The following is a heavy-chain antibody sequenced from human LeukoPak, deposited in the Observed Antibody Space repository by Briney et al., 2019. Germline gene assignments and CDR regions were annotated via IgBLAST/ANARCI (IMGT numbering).Heavy chain of an antibody. CDR3: ARVPPNEGSGSYYVDG. CDR1: GYTFTSYG. J-gene: IGHJ4*02. Sequence: SVKVSRKASGYTFTSYGISWVRQAPGQGLEWMGGIIPIFGTANYAQKFQGRVTITADKSTSTAYMELSSLRSEDTAVYYCARVPPNEGSGSYYVDGWGQGTLVTVSS. D-gene: IGHD1-26*01. CDR2: IIPIFGTA. V-gene: IGHV1-69*06.